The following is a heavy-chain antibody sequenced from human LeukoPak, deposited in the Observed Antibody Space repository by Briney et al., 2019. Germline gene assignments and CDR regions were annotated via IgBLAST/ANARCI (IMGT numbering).Heavy chain of an antibody. V-gene: IGHV3-30*03. CDR2: ISYDGSNK. J-gene: IGHJ6*04. D-gene: IGHD2-15*01. Sequence: PGRSLRLSCAASGFTFSSYGMHWVRQVPGRGLEWVAVISYDGSNKYYADSVKGRFTISRDNSKNTLYLQMNSLRAEDTAVYYCATSETAERYCSGGSCYSGDYYYGMDVWGKGTTVTVSS. CDR1: GFTFSSYG. CDR3: ATSETAERYCSGGSCYSGDYYYGMDV.